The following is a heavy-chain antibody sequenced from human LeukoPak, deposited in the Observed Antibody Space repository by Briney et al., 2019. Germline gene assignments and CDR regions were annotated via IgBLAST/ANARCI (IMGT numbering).Heavy chain of an antibody. Sequence: PGGSLRLSCAASGSTFTSYTMNWVRQAPGKGLEWMGIIYPGDSDTRYSPSFQGQVTISADKSISTTYLQWNSLKASDTAIYYCARRLVPTTGAHNWFDPWGQGTLVTVSS. J-gene: IGHJ5*02. CDR1: GSTFTSYT. CDR3: ARRLVPTTGAHNWFDP. V-gene: IGHV5-51*01. CDR2: IYPGDSDT. D-gene: IGHD4-17*01.